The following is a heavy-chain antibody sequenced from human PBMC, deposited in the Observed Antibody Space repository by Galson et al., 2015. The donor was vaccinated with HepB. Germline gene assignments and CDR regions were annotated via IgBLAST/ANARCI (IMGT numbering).Heavy chain of an antibody. J-gene: IGHJ6*02. Sequence: SVKVSCKASGSTFTSYDINWVRQATGQGLEWMGWMNPNSGNTGYAQKFQGRVTMTRNTSISTAYMELSSLRSEDTAVYYCARGAYSSMDTAMADYYYYGMDVWGQGTTVTVSS. CDR3: ARGAYSSMDTAMADYYYYGMDV. CDR1: GSTFTSYD. CDR2: MNPNSGNT. V-gene: IGHV1-8*01. D-gene: IGHD5-18*01.